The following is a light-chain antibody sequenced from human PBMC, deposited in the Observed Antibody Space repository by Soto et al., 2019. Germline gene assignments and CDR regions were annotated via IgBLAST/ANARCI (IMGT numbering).Light chain of an antibody. CDR2: LGS. J-gene: IGKJ1*01. CDR3: MQAIQAPRT. CDR1: QSLLHSNGNIY. V-gene: IGKV2-28*01. Sequence: DIVLTQSPLSLPVTPGEPASISCRSSQSLLHSNGNIYLDWYLQKPGQSPQLLIYLGSIRASGVPDRYSGSGSGPDFTLKITRGEAEDVAVYYFMQAIQAPRTFGLGTKVEIK.